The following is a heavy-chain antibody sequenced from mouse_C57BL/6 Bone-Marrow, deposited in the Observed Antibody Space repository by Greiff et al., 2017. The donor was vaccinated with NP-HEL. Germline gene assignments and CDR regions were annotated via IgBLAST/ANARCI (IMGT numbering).Heavy chain of an antibody. CDR1: GYTFTSYW. V-gene: IGHV1-64*01. Sequence: VQLQQSGAELVKPGASVKLSCKASGYTFTSYWMHWVKQRPGQGLEWIGMIHPNSGSTNYNEKFKSKATLTVDKSSSTAYMQLSSLSSEDSAVYYGARWTMGTRGSAWFAYWGQGTPVTVSA. J-gene: IGHJ3*01. CDR3: ARWTMGTRGSAWFAY. CDR2: IHPNSGST. D-gene: IGHD2-14*01.